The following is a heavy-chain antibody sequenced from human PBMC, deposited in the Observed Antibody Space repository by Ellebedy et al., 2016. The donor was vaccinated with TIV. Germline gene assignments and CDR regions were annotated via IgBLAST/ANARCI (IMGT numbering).Heavy chain of an antibody. CDR1: GFSFSDYA. Sequence: GESLKISCAASGFSFSDYAMTWVRQAPGKGLEWVSHFSDNTYYADSVKGRFTISSDNSNNILYLHMNSLRAEDTAMYYCAKGRSGTYIHHAFDCWGQGTLVTVSS. CDR2: FSDNT. D-gene: IGHD1-14*01. CDR3: AKGRSGTYIHHAFDC. J-gene: IGHJ4*02. V-gene: IGHV3-23*01.